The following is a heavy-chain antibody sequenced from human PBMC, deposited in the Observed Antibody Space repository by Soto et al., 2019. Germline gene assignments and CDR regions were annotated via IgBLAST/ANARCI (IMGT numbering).Heavy chain of an antibody. Sequence: TLSLTCTVSGDSMATGGHYYNWIRQVPGKGLEWIGYVYYSGATHYTPSLRARATISRDTSKNQFSLRLISVTAADTALYYCAKDKDLQPTVWGFWGQGIQVTVSS. CDR1: GDSMATGGHY. CDR2: VYYSGAT. V-gene: IGHV4-31*03. J-gene: IGHJ4*02. D-gene: IGHD3-16*01. CDR3: AKDKDLQPTVWGF.